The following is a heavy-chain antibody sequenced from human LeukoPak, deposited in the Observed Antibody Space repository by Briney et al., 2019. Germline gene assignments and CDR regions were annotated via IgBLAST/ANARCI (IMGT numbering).Heavy chain of an antibody. V-gene: IGHV4-59*01. J-gene: IGHJ4*02. CDR3: ARSGYSYGPLYFDY. D-gene: IGHD5-18*01. Sequence: SETLSLTCTVSGGSISSYYWSWIRQPPGKGLEWIGYIYYSGSTNYNPSLKSRVTISVDTSKNQFSPKLSSVTAADTAVYYCARSGYSYGPLYFDYWGQGTLVTVSS. CDR2: IYYSGST. CDR1: GGSISSYY.